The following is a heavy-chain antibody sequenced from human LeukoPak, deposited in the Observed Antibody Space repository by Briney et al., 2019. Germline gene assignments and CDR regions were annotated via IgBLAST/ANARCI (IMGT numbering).Heavy chain of an antibody. J-gene: IGHJ4*02. CDR1: GFTFSNYW. Sequence: PGGSLRLSCAASGFTFSNYWMHWVRQAPGKGLVWVSRIDTDGSSTVYADSLKGRFTISRDNAKNTLYLQMNSLRAEDTAVYYCARGLNYYDNSGYYVYWGQGTLVTVSS. CDR3: ARGLNYYDNSGYYVY. V-gene: IGHV3-74*01. D-gene: IGHD3-22*01. CDR2: IDTDGSST.